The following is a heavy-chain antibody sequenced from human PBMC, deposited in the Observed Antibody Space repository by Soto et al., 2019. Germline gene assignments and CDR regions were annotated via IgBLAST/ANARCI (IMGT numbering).Heavy chain of an antibody. J-gene: IGHJ4*02. V-gene: IGHV4-59*08. CDR3: ARRGGAIIAPFDY. Sequence: SETLSLTCTVSGGSISSYYWSWIRQPPGKGLEWIGYIYYSGSTNYNPSLKSRVTISVDTSKNQFSLKLSSVAAADTAVYYCARRGGAIIAPFDYWGQGTLVTVSS. CDR1: GGSISSYY. CDR2: IYYSGST. D-gene: IGHD2-21*01.